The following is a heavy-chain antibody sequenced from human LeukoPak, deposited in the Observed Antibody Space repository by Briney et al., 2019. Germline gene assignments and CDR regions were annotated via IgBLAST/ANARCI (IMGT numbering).Heavy chain of an antibody. CDR3: ANLGATTVDLFDY. V-gene: IGHV3-33*06. CDR2: IWYDGSNK. CDR1: GFTFNSYD. D-gene: IGHD1-26*01. Sequence: GGSLRLSCAASGFTFNSYDMHWIRQAPGKGLEWVALIWYDGSNKYYPDSVKGRFTISRDNSKNTLYLQMNSLRAEDTAVYYCANLGATTVDLFDYWGQGTLVTVSS. J-gene: IGHJ4*02.